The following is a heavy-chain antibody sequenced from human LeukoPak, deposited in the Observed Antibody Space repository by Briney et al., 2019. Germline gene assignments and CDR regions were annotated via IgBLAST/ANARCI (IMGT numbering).Heavy chain of an antibody. J-gene: IGHJ4*02. CDR3: ARSHSSGYFEPFGY. CDR2: IYYSGST. D-gene: IGHD3-22*01. Sequence: SETLSLTCTVSGGSVSSSSYYWGWIRQPPGKGLEWIGSIYYSGSTYYNPSLKSRVTISVDTSKNQFSLKLSSVTAADTAVYYCARSHSSGYFEPFGYWGQGTLVTVSS. CDR1: GGSVSSSSYY. V-gene: IGHV4-39*07.